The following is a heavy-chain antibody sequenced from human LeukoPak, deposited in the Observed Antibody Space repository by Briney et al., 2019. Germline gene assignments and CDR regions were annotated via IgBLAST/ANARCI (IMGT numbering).Heavy chain of an antibody. CDR2: IKQDGSEK. CDR1: GFTFSSYW. CDR3: ARDVGGYYDILTGYSGNWFDP. V-gene: IGHV3-7*01. D-gene: IGHD3-9*01. Sequence: PGGSLRLSCAASGFTFSSYWMSWVRQAPGKGLERVANIKQDGSEKYYVDSVKGRFTISRDNAKYSLYLQMNSLRAEDTAVYYCARDVGGYYDILTGYSGNWFDPWGQGTLVTVSS. J-gene: IGHJ5*02.